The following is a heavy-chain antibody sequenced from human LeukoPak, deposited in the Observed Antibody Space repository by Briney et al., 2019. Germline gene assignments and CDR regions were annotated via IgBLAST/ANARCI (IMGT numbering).Heavy chain of an antibody. J-gene: IGHJ2*01. CDR3: ARQQEVDFDL. CDR2: IHYSGII. V-gene: IGHV4-39*01. Sequence: SDTLSFTCNVSDGSISRSSYYWGCIRQPPGKGLEWIGSIHYSGIIYYNPSLKSRVTISVDTSKNHFSLKLSSVTAADTAVYYCARQQEVDFDLWGRGTLVTVSS. CDR1: DGSISRSSYY.